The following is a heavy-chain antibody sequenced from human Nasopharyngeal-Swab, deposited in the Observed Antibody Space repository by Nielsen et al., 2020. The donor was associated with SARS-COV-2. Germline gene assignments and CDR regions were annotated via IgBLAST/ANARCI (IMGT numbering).Heavy chain of an antibody. CDR3: TTDLMVRGVFPLLYYYYGMDV. J-gene: IGHJ6*02. CDR2: IKSKTDGGTT. Sequence: GGSLRLSCAASGFTFSNAWMSWIRQAPGKGLEWVGRIKSKTDGGTTDYAAPVKGRFTISRDDSKNTLYLQMNSLKTKDTAVYYCTTDLMVRGVFPLLYYYYGMDVWGQGTTVTVSS. D-gene: IGHD3-10*01. V-gene: IGHV3-15*01. CDR1: GFTFSNAW.